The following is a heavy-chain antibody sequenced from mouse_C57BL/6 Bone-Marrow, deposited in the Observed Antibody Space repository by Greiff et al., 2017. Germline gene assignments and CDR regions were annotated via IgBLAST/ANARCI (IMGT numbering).Heavy chain of an antibody. Sequence: VQLQESGAELVRPGASVTLSCKASGYTITDDEMHWVKQTPVHGLEWIGAIDPETGGTAYNQKFKGKAIMTADKSSSTAYMKLRRLTSEDFAVYYCTRCYDYGGSWLAYWGQGTLVTVSA. V-gene: IGHV1-15*01. D-gene: IGHD2-4*01. CDR1: GYTITDDE. CDR2: IDPETGGT. J-gene: IGHJ3*01. CDR3: TRCYDYGGSWLAY.